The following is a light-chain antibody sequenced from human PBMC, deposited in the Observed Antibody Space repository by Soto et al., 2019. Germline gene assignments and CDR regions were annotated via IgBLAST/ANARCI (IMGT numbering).Light chain of an antibody. CDR1: QSVTSY. CDR3: QQYNNWPHT. V-gene: IGKV3-11*01. CDR2: DAS. Sequence: EIVLTQSPVTLSLSPGERATLSCRASQSVTSYLAWYQQKPGQAPRLLIYDASNRATGIPARFSGSGSGTDFTLTISSLEPEDFAVYYCQQYNNWPHTFGQGTKLEIK. J-gene: IGKJ2*01.